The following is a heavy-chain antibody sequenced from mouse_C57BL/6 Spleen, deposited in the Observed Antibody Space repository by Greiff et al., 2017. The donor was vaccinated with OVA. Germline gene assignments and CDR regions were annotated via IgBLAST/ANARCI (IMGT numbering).Heavy chain of an antibody. Sequence: EVQGVESGPELVKPGASVKMSCKASGYTFTDYNMHWVKQSHGKSLEWIGYINPNNGGTSYNQKFKGKATLTVNKSSSTAYMELRSLTSEDSAVYYCAPLGSYWYFDVWGTGTTVTVSS. CDR3: APLGSYWYFDV. V-gene: IGHV1-22*01. D-gene: IGHD1-1*01. CDR1: GYTFTDYN. CDR2: INPNNGGT. J-gene: IGHJ1*03.